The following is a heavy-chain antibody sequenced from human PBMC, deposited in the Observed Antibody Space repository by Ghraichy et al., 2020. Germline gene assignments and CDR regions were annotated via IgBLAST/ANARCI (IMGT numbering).Heavy chain of an antibody. V-gene: IGHV4-39*01. CDR1: GGSISSSSYY. CDR2: IYYSGST. Sequence: SETLSLTCTVSGGSISSSSYYWGWIRQPPGKGLEWIGSIYYSGSTYYNPSLKSRVTISVDTSKNQFSLKLSSVTAADTAVYYCAAIIPAAMTLYYYYGMDVWGQGTTVTVSS. CDR3: AAIIPAAMTLYYYYGMDV. J-gene: IGHJ6*02. D-gene: IGHD2-2*01.